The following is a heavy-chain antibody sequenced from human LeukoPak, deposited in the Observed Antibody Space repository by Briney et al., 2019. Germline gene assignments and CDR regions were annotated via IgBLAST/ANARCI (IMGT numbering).Heavy chain of an antibody. J-gene: IGHJ4*02. CDR1: GYSISSGYY. CDR3: ARHNDWAYYFDY. Sequence: SETLSLTCTVSGYSISSGYYWGWIRQPPGKGLEWIGEINHSGSTNYNPSLKSRVTISVDTSKNQFSLKLSSVTAADTAVYYCARHNDWAYYFDYWGQGTLVTVSS. CDR2: INHSGST. D-gene: IGHD1-1*01. V-gene: IGHV4-38-2*02.